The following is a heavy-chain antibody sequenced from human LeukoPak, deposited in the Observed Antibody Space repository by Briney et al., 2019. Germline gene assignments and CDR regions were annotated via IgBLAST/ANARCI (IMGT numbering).Heavy chain of an antibody. CDR2: ISAYNGNT. J-gene: IGHJ6*02. Sequence: ASVKVSCKASGYTFTSYGISWVRQAPGQGLERMGWISAYNGNTNYAQKLQGRVTMTTDTSTSTAYMELRSLRSDDTAVYYCARGNYCSGGSCYHYYYGMDVWGQGTTVTVSS. CDR1: GYTFTSYG. D-gene: IGHD2-15*01. V-gene: IGHV1-18*01. CDR3: ARGNYCSGGSCYHYYYGMDV.